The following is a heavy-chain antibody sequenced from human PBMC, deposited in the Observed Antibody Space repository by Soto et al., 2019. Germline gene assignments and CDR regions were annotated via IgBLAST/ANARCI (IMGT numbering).Heavy chain of an antibody. V-gene: IGHV4-59*01. CDR2: IYYSGST. D-gene: IGHD3-9*01. Sequence: SETLSLTCTVSGGSISSYYWSWIRQPPGKGLEWIGYIYYSGSTNYNPSLKSRVTISVDTSKNQFSLKLSSVTAADTAVYYCAREAGLDWLADVWGQGTTVTVSS. J-gene: IGHJ6*02. CDR3: AREAGLDWLADV. CDR1: GGSISSYY.